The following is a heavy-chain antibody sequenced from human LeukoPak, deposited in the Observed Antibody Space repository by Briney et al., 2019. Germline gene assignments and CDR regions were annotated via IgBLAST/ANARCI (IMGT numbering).Heavy chain of an antibody. D-gene: IGHD3-22*01. CDR3: AKDLPPITMIVVVPGY. Sequence: PGGSLRLSCAASGFTFSSYAMSWVRQAPGKGLEWVSAISGSGGSTYYADSVKGRFTISRDNSKNTLYLQMNSLRAEDTAVYYCAKDLPPITMIVVVPGYWGQGTLVTVSS. CDR1: GFTFSSYA. CDR2: ISGSGGST. V-gene: IGHV3-23*01. J-gene: IGHJ4*02.